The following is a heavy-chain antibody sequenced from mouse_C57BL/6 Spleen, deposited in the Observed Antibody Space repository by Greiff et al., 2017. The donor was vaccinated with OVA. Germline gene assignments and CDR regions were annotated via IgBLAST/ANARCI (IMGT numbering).Heavy chain of an antibody. Sequence: VQLVESGPELVKPGASVKISCKASGYAFSSSWMNWVKQRPGKGLEWIGRIYPGDGDTNYNGKFKGKATLTADKSSSTAYMQLSSLTSEDSAVHFCAREFITTVGYFDVWGTGTTVTVSS. D-gene: IGHD1-1*01. CDR2: IYPGDGDT. CDR1: GYAFSSSW. V-gene: IGHV1-82*01. CDR3: AREFITTVGYFDV. J-gene: IGHJ1*03.